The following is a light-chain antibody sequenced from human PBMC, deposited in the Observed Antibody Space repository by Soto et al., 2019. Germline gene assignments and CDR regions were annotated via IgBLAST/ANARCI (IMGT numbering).Light chain of an antibody. CDR3: ATWDDSLSGVI. CDR2: TNN. Sequence: QSVLPQPPSASGTPGPRVTISCSGSSSNIGSNFVHWYQHLPGAAPKLLIYTNNHRPSGVPDRFSGSKSGTSASLAISGLRSEDEADYYCATWDDSLSGVIFGGGTKLTVL. CDR1: SSNIGSNF. V-gene: IGLV1-47*01. J-gene: IGLJ2*01.